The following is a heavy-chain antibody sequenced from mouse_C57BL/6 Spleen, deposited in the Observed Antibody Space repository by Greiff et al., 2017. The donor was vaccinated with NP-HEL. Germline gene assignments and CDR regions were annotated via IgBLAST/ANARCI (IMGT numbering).Heavy chain of an antibody. Sequence: QVQLQQPGAELVKPGASVKLSCKASGYTFTSYWMHWVKQRPGQGLEWIGMIHPNSGSTNYNEKFKSKATLTVDKSSSTAYMQLSSLTSEDSAVYYCARDDYGGYAMDYWGQGTSVTVSS. CDR3: ARDDYGGYAMDY. J-gene: IGHJ4*01. D-gene: IGHD2-4*01. CDR2: IHPNSGST. CDR1: GYTFTSYW. V-gene: IGHV1-64*01.